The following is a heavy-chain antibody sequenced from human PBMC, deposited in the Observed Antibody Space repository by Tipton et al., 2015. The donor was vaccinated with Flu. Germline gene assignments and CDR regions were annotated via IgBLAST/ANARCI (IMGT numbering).Heavy chain of an antibody. Sequence: GSLRLSCAASGFTFSSYSLNWVRQAPGKGLEWVSYISSSGRTIYYTDSVKGRFTISRDNAKNSLYLQMSSLRAEDTAVYYCARERNSAWSYFDYWGQGTLVTVSS. CDR1: GFTFSSYS. CDR3: ARERNSAWSYFDY. CDR2: ISSSGRTI. V-gene: IGHV3-48*04. J-gene: IGHJ4*02. D-gene: IGHD6-19*01.